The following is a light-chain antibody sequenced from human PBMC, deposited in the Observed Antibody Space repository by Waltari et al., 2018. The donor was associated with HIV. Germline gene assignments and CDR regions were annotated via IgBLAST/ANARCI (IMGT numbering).Light chain of an antibody. Sequence: QSALTQPASVSGSPGQSITISCTATNSDVGGYNFVSWYQQHPGTAPKIIIYDVSKRPSGFSTRFSGSKSGNTASLTISGLQAEDEADYYCSSYTGSSPWVFGGGTKLTVL. CDR3: SSYTGSSPWV. J-gene: IGLJ3*02. V-gene: IGLV2-14*03. CDR2: DVS. CDR1: NSDVGGYNF.